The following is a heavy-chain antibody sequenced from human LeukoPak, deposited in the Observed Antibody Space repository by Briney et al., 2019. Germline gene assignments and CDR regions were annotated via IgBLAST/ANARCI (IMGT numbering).Heavy chain of an antibody. CDR2: ISTNSAFI. CDR1: GFTFINYS. CDR3: ARRAGAYSHPYDY. Sequence: GGSLRLSCTASGFTFINYSMNWVRQAPGKGLEWVSSISTNSAFIYYADSVRGRFTISRDNSKNTLYLQMNSLRAEDTAVYYCARRAGAYSHPYDYWGQGTLVTVSS. D-gene: IGHD4/OR15-4a*01. J-gene: IGHJ4*02. V-gene: IGHV3-21*04.